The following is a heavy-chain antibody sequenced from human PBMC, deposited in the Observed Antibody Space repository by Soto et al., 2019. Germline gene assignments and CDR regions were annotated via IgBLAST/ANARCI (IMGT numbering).Heavy chain of an antibody. J-gene: IGHJ5*02. D-gene: IGHD6-6*01. V-gene: IGHV4-30-4*01. CDR3: ATSEYSSLSINWFDP. Sequence: SETLSLTCSVSGGSVDSVNHYWSWTRQPPGNGLEWIGYIYNGGHTFYNPSLKSRVKILVDKSRNQFSLRLSSVTAADTAVYFCATSEYSSLSINWFDPWGQGALVTVSS. CDR1: GGSVDSVNHY. CDR2: IYNGGHT.